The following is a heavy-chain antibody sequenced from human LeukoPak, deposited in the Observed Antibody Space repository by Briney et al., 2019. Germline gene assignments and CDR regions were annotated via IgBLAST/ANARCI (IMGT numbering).Heavy chain of an antibody. CDR3: VAWVGSGRSH. D-gene: IGHD1-14*01. V-gene: IGHV3-72*01. J-gene: IGHJ4*02. CDR1: GFSLTGHY. CDR2: TRNKANIYDT. Sequence: GGSLRLSCATSGFSLTGHYVDWVRIAPSPALELVARTRNKANIYDTEYAASVTGRFALSRDDSRKSVYLQMNSLKTEDTAIYYCVAWVGSGRSHWGRGTQVTVSS.